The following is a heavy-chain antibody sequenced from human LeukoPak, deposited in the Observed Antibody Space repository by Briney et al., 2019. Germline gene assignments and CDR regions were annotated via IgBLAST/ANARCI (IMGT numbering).Heavy chain of an antibody. J-gene: IGHJ4*02. V-gene: IGHV3-23*01. CDR3: AIASIAAAARHGF. CDR1: GFTFSTYA. CDR2: ISGTGGST. D-gene: IGHD6-13*01. Sequence: PGGSLRLSCAASGFTFSTYAMSWVRQAPGKGLEWVSAISGTGGSTYYTDSVKGRFTISRDNSKNTLYLQMNSLRAEDTALYYCAIASIAAAARHGFWGQGTLVTVSS.